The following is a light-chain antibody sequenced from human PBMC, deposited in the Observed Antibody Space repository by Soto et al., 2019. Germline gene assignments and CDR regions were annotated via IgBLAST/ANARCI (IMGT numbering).Light chain of an antibody. Sequence: DIQVTQSPSSLSASVGDRVTITCRASQSIGTYLNWYHQKPGKAPHLLINGASTLQSGVPSRFSGSGSGTHFTLTINSLQPEDFGTYSCQQSFSTPTFGQGTKVDIK. CDR1: QSIGTY. CDR2: GAS. CDR3: QQSFSTPT. V-gene: IGKV1-39*01. J-gene: IGKJ1*01.